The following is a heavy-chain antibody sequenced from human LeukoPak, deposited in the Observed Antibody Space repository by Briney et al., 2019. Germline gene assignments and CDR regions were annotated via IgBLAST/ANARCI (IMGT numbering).Heavy chain of an antibody. CDR2: IKPDGSEK. CDR3: ARHTAGFDY. D-gene: IGHD5-18*01. CDR1: GFTFSSYW. V-gene: IGHV3-7*01. J-gene: IGHJ4*02. Sequence: PGWSLRLSCAASGFTFSSYWMSWVRQAPGKGLEWVANIKPDGSEKYSVDSVKGRFTISRDNAKNSLYLQMNSLRAEDTAVYYCARHTAGFDYWGQGTLVTVSS.